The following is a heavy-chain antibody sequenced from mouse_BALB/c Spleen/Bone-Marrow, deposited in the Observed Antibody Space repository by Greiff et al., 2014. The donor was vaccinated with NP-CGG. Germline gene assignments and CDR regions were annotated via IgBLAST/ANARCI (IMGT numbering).Heavy chain of an antibody. CDR1: GFNIKDTY. CDR2: IDPANGNT. Sequence: EVQLQQSGAELVKPGASVKLSCTASGFNIKDTYMHWVKQRPEQGLEWIGRIDPANGNTKYDPKFQGKATITADTSSNTAYLQLSSLTSEDTAVYFFARGGSSHGWYFDVWGAGTPVTVPS. V-gene: IGHV14-3*02. CDR3: ARGGSSHGWYFDV. D-gene: IGHD1-1*01. J-gene: IGHJ1*01.